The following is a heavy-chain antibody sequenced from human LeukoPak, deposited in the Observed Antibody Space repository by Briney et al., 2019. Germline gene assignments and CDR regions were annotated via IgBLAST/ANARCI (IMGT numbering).Heavy chain of an antibody. CDR2: ISGSGGST. D-gene: IGHD2-15*01. Sequence: GGSLRLSCAASGFTFSSYAMSWVRQAPGKGLEWVSAISGSGGSTYYADSVKGRFTISRDNSRNTLYLQMNSLRAEDTAVYYCAKGDYSGFCVYWGQGTLVTVSS. V-gene: IGHV3-23*01. CDR3: AKGDYSGFCVY. CDR1: GFTFSSYA. J-gene: IGHJ4*02.